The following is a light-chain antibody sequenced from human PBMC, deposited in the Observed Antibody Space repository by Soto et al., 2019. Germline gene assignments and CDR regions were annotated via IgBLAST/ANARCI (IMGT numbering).Light chain of an antibody. Sequence: QSVLTQPASVSGSPGQSITVSCTGTSSDVGSYDLVSWYQQHPGQAPKVMIYGVTKRPSGVSNRFSGNRSGNTASLTISGLQAEDEAEYYCCSYAGDSSWVFGGGTTVTV. CDR1: SSDVGSYDL. CDR2: GVT. CDR3: CSYAGDSSWV. V-gene: IGLV2-23*02. J-gene: IGLJ3*02.